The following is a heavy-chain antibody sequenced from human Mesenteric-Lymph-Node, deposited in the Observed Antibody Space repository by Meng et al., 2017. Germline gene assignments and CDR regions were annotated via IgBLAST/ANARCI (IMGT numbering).Heavy chain of an antibody. D-gene: IGHD3-16*01. CDR1: GFTVSSNY. CDR2: IWYDGSDK. J-gene: IGHJ5*02. Sequence: VQLVESGGGLLQPGGSLRLSCAASGFTVSSNYMSWVRQAPGKGLEWVAVIWYDGSDKFYADSVKGRFSISRDNFRNTQYLQMNSLRPEDTAVYYCARDKSHYDGRSGWFDPWGQGTLVTVSS. CDR3: ARDKSHYDGRSGWFDP. V-gene: IGHV3-33*08.